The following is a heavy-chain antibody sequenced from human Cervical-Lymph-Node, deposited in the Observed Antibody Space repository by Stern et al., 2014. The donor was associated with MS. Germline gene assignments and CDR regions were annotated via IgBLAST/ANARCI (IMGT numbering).Heavy chain of an antibody. CDR3: ARQRYFDY. CDR2: IFPGGSDI. V-gene: IGHV5-51*01. J-gene: IGHJ4*02. Sequence: EVQLVESGPEVKRPGESLKISCQASGYTFTSYWIGWGRQMPGKGLEWIAIIFPGGSDIRSLPPFQGQSPIPADKPSSSAYFQWNNLKAPDAAIYYCARQRYFDYWGQGTLVTVSS. CDR1: GYTFTSYW.